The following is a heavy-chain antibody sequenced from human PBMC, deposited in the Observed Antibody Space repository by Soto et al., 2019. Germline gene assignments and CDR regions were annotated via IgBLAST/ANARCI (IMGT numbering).Heavy chain of an antibody. CDR3: AKRPRALLTFDY. J-gene: IGHJ4*01. V-gene: IGHV3-23*04. CDR2: ISDSGGTS. CDR1: GFIFSNYV. D-gene: IGHD1-26*01. Sequence: EVQLVDSGGGLVQPGGSLRLSCAASGFIFSNYVMSWVRQAPGKGLEWVSSISDSGGTSYYAASVKGRFTISSHNSKNTLYLQMNRLRAEDTDIYYCAKRPRALLTFDYWGQGTLVTVSS.